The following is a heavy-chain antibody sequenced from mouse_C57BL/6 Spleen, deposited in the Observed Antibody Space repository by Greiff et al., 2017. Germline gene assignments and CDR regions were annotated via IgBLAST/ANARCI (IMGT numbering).Heavy chain of an antibody. CDR3: AREGNWGYFDY. CDR2: ISYDGSN. Sequence: EVKLMESGPGLVKPSQSLSLTCSVTGYSITSGYYWNWIRQFPGNKLEWMGYISYDGSNNYNPSLKNRISITRDTSKNQFFLKLNSVTTEDTATYYCAREGNWGYFDYWGQGTTLTVSS. J-gene: IGHJ2*01. V-gene: IGHV3-6*01. CDR1: GYSITSGYY. D-gene: IGHD4-1*01.